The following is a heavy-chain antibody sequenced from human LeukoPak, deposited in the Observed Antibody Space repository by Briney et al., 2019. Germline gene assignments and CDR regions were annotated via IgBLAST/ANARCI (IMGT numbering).Heavy chain of an antibody. V-gene: IGHV3-7*01. D-gene: IGHD2-2*01. CDR3: ARDGLPVALNY. J-gene: IGHJ4*02. CDR2: IKQDGSEK. Sequence: TGGSLRLSCAASGFTFSRGWMSWVRQAPGKGLEWVANIKQDGSEKCYVDSVKGRFTISRDNAKNSLYLEMNSLRAEDTAVYYCARDGLPVALNYWGQGTLVTVSS. CDR1: GFTFSRGW.